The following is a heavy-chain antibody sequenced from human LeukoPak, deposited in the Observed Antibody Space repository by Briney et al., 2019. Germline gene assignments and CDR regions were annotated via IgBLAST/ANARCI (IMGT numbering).Heavy chain of an antibody. Sequence: ASVKDSCKASGYTFTGYYIHWLRQAPGQGLEWMGWINPNSGGTNYAQKFQGLVTMSRDTFITTAYMEFSRLTSDDTAVYYCARTKPPCTSCLLLDYWGQGTLVTVSS. CDR3: ARTKPPCTSCLLLDY. V-gene: IGHV1-2*02. CDR1: GYTFTGYY. J-gene: IGHJ4*02. CDR2: INPNSGGT. D-gene: IGHD2-2*01.